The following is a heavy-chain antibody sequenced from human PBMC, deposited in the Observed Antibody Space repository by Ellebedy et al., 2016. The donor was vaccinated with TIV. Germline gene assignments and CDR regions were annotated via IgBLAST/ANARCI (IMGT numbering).Heavy chain of an antibody. D-gene: IGHD6-13*01. J-gene: IGHJ6*02. CDR2: ISCSGGST. CDR1: GASFSDYY. V-gene: IGHV3-23*01. CDR3: AKSSSSWYDYYGMDV. Sequence: PSETLSLTCAVYGASFSDYYWSWVRQAPGKWLEWVSAISCSGGSTYYADSVKGQFSISRDNSKNTLYLQMNSLRAEDTAVYYCAKSSSSWYDYYGMDVWGQGTTVTVSS.